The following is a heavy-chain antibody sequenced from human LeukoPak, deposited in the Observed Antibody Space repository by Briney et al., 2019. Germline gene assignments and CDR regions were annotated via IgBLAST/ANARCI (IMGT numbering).Heavy chain of an antibody. CDR1: GYTFTSYG. V-gene: IGHV1-2*02. D-gene: IGHD3-10*01. CDR3: ARADYYASGSYYIANWFDP. Sequence: ASVKVSCKASGYTFTSYGISWVRQAPGQGLEWMGWINPNSGGTNYAQKFQGRVTMTRDTSVSTAYMELSRLRSDDTAVYYCARADYYASGSYYIANWFDPWGQGTLVTVSS. CDR2: INPNSGGT. J-gene: IGHJ5*02.